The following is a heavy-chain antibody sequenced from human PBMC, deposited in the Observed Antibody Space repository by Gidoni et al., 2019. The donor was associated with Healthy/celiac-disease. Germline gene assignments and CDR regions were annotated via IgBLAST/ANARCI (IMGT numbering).Heavy chain of an antibody. J-gene: IGHJ2*01. CDR3: ARGRQAAARFFDL. Sequence: QVQLQQWGAGLLKPSETLSLTCAVYGGSFSGYYWSWIRQPPGKGLEWIGEINHSGSTNYTPSLKSRVTISVDTSKNQFSLKLSSVTAADTAVYYCARGRQAAARFFDLWGRGTLVTVSS. D-gene: IGHD6-13*01. V-gene: IGHV4-34*01. CDR2: INHSGST. CDR1: GGSFSGYY.